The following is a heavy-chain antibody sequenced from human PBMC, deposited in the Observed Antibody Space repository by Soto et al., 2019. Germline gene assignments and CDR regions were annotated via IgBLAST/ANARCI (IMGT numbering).Heavy chain of an antibody. CDR3: TRGRSVIANDDFEY. CDR2: MSFDGNSK. Sequence: VQLLESGGGLVQPGTSLRLSCAASGFAISSYSMHCVRQAPGKGLEWVAAMSFDGNSKYFADSVKGRFMISRDTSKNTWSLEMESLGAEDSALYHCTRGRSVIANDDFEYWGQGTQVTVSS. CDR1: GFAISSYS. J-gene: IGHJ4*02. D-gene: IGHD2-21*01. V-gene: IGHV3-30-3*01.